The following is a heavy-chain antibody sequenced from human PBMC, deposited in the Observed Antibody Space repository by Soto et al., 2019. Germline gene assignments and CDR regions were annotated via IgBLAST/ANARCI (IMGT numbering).Heavy chain of an antibody. D-gene: IGHD1-1*01. V-gene: IGHV4-59*13. J-gene: IGHJ6*02. CDR1: GFSISHFY. Sequence: PSETLSLTCTVSGFSISHFYWSWIRLSPGKGLEIIGFFYEGGSTHYNHYLKSRVTISVDTSKNQFFLNLRSVTAADTAVYYCARGQLLHYQYGLDVWGQGTPVTVSS. CDR3: ARGQLLHYQYGLDV. CDR2: FYEGGST.